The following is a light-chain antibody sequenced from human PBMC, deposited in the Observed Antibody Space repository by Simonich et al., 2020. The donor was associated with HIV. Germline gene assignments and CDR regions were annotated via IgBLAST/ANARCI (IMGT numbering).Light chain of an antibody. CDR1: SSDVGGYKF. Sequence: QSALTQPASVSGSPGQSINISCTGTSSDVGGYKFVSWYQTHPGKALKIMIYDVSSRPSGVSNRCSGSKSGNTASLTISGLQAEDEADYYCSSYTSSSTLVVFGGGTKLTVL. J-gene: IGLJ3*02. CDR3: SSYTSSSTLVV. V-gene: IGLV2-14*03. CDR2: DVS.